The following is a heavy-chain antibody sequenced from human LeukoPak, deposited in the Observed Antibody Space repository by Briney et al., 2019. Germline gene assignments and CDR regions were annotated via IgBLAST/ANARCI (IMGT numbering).Heavy chain of an antibody. J-gene: IGHJ4*02. V-gene: IGHV1-24*01. Sequence: ASVKVSCKASGYTFTGYYMHWVRQAPGKGLEWMGGFDPEDGETIYAQKFQGRVTMTEDTSTDTAYMELSSLRSEDTAVYYCATDLATVVTVTNYWGQGTLVTVSS. CDR3: ATDLATVVTVTNY. CDR2: FDPEDGET. D-gene: IGHD4-23*01. CDR1: GYTFTGYY.